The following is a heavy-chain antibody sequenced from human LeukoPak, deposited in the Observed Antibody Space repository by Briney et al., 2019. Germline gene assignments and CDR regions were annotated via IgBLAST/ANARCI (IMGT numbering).Heavy chain of an antibody. J-gene: IGHJ4*02. CDR2: LNPYSGGT. CDR1: GYTFTGYY. CDR3: ARALTRYSTAWYGY. V-gene: IGHV1-2*02. D-gene: IGHD6-19*01. Sequence: ASVTVSCKASGYTFTGYYMHWVRQAPRQGLEWMGWLNPYSGGTNYAQKFQGRVTLTRDTSITTVYMDLSRLTSDDTAVYYCARALTRYSTAWYGYWGQGTLVTVSS.